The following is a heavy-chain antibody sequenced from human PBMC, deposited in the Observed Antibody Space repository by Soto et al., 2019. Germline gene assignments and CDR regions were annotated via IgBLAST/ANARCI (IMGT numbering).Heavy chain of an antibody. CDR3: AKDRERDAWYEDD. V-gene: IGHV4-30-4*01. CDR1: GGSISRPDHY. J-gene: IGHJ4*02. D-gene: IGHD6-13*01. CDR2: IYYDGST. Sequence: PSXTKALTCAGSGGSISRPDHYWQWIRTTPGKGLEWIGYIYYDGSTSYNPSLKSRLAFSMDTSKNQFSLNVTSVTAADTAVYYCAKDRERDAWYEDDWGQGTLVTVS.